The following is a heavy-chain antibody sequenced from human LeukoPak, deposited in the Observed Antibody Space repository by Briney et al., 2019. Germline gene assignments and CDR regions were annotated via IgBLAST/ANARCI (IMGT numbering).Heavy chain of an antibody. J-gene: IGHJ4*02. V-gene: IGHV3-66*01. D-gene: IGHD5-24*01. CDR1: GFNVSGYH. CDR3: ATGRDAYKSGC. Sequence: GGSLRLSCAGFGFNVSGYHMTWVGQAPGKGLQWVSTIYIDGNTFYADSVTGRFTISRDNSKNTLYFQMNNLRVEDTAVYYCATGRDAYKSGCWGQGTLVTVSS. CDR2: IYIDGNT.